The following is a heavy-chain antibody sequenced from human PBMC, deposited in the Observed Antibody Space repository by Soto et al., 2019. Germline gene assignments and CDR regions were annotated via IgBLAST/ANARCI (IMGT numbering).Heavy chain of an antibody. Sequence: GWSLRLSCAASGFTFSSYAMSWVRQAPGKGLEWVSAISGSGGSTYYADSVKGRFTISRDNSKNTLYLQMNSLRAEDTAVYYCANIAAAGTFGFDYWGQGTLVTVSS. CDR2: ISGSGGST. CDR3: ANIAAAGTFGFDY. J-gene: IGHJ4*02. V-gene: IGHV3-23*01. CDR1: GFTFSSYA. D-gene: IGHD6-13*01.